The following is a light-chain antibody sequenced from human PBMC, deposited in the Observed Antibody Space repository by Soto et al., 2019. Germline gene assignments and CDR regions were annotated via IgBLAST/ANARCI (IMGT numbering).Light chain of an antibody. CDR2: DAS. J-gene: IGKJ1*01. Sequence: EVVLTQTPATLSLSPGERGTLSCRASQSVGTFLAWYQQKPGQAPRLLIYDASNRAAGIPDRFSGSGSGTDFTLTISSLEPEDFAVYYCKQRSNWLSITFGQGTKVDIK. V-gene: IGKV3-11*01. CDR1: QSVGTF. CDR3: KQRSNWLSIT.